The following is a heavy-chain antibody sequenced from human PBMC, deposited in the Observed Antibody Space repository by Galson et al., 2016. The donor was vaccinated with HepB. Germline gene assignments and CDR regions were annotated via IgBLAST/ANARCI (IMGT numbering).Heavy chain of an antibody. CDR1: GFTFSGYA. J-gene: IGHJ4*02. CDR2: ISGTGSGA. V-gene: IGHV3-23*01. D-gene: IGHD1-26*01. CDR3: AKVRWESLFNHFDY. Sequence: SLRLSCAASGFTFSGYAMTWVRQTPGKGLEWVSGISGTGSGAYYADSVKGRFTISRDNSKNMLYLQMKSLRADDTAAYYCAKVRWESLFNHFDYGGQGALVTVSS.